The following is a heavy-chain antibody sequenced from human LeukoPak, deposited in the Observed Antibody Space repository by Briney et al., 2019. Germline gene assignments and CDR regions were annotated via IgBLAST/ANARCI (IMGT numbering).Heavy chain of an antibody. CDR2: ISYDGSNE. V-gene: IGHV3-30*18. CDR1: GFTFSSYE. J-gene: IGHJ4*01. Sequence: PGGSLRLSCAASGFTFSSYEMNWVRQAPGKGLEWVALISYDGSNEYYADSVKGRFTISRDNSKNTLHMQMNSLRAEDTAVYYCAKSSDLLTGYYSYFEYWGHGTLVTVAS. D-gene: IGHD3-9*01. CDR3: AKSSDLLTGYYSYFEY.